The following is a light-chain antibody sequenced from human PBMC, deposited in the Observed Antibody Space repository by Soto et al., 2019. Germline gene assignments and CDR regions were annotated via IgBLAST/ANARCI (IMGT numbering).Light chain of an antibody. J-gene: IGKJ5*01. V-gene: IGKV3D-11*01. CDR3: QQRSNWLFT. CDR1: QGVSTY. Sequence: EIVLTQSPATLSLSPGERATLSCRASQGVSTYLAWYQQKPGQAPRLLIYDAVNRASGIPARFSGSGPGTDFTLTISSLEPEDFAVYYCQQRSNWLFTFGQGTRLEIK. CDR2: DAV.